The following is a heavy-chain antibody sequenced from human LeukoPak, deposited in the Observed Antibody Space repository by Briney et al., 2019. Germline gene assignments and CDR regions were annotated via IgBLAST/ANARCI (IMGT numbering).Heavy chain of an antibody. CDR3: AKSAYYDILTGYFQDY. D-gene: IGHD3-9*01. V-gene: IGHV3-23*01. J-gene: IGHJ4*02. CDR1: GFTFSSYA. Sequence: GGSLRLSCAASGFTFSSYAMSWVRQAPGKGLEWVSAISGSGGSTYYADSVKGRFTISRDNSKNTLYLQMKSLRAEDTAVYYCAKSAYYDILTGYFQDYWGQGTLVTVSS. CDR2: ISGSGGST.